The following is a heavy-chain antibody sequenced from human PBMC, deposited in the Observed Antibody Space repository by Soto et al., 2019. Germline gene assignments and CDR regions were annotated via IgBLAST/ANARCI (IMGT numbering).Heavy chain of an antibody. V-gene: IGHV4-59*01. CDR1: GGSISSYY. Sequence: QVQLQESGPGLVKPSETLSLTCTVSGGSISSYYWSWIRQPPGKGLEWIGYIYYSGSTNYNPSLKSRVTISVDTSKNQFSLKLSSVTAADTAVYYCARGARYFDYWGQGTLVTVSS. CDR2: IYYSGST. CDR3: ARGARYFDY. J-gene: IGHJ4*02.